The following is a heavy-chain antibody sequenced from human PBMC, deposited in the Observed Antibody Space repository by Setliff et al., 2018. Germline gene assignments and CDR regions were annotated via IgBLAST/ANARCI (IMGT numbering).Heavy chain of an antibody. Sequence: PSETLSLTCTVSGGSISSSSYYWGWIRQPPGKGLEWIGSIYYSGSTYYNLSLKSRVTISVDTSKNQFSLKLSSVTAADTAVYYCARAEYYYGSGSFHPYYMDVWGQGTTVTVSS. D-gene: IGHD3-10*01. CDR1: GGSISSSSYY. CDR3: ARAEYYYGSGSFHPYYMDV. V-gene: IGHV4-39*07. CDR2: IYYSGST. J-gene: IGHJ6*03.